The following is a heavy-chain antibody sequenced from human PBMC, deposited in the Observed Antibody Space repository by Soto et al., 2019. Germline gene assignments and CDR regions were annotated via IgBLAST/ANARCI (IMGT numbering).Heavy chain of an antibody. D-gene: IGHD4-17*01. CDR2: ISAYNGNT. CDR1: GYTFTSYG. Sequence: VKVSCKASGYTFTSYGISWVRQAPGQGLEWMGWISAYNGNTNYAQKLQGRVTMTTDTSTSTAYMELRSLRSGDTAVYYCASNDYGNWFDPWGQGTLVTVSS. J-gene: IGHJ5*02. CDR3: ASNDYGNWFDP. V-gene: IGHV1-18*01.